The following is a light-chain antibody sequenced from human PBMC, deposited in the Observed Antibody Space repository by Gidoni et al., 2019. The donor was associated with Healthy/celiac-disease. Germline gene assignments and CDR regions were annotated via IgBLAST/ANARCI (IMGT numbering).Light chain of an antibody. Sequence: AIRTTQSQSSFFASTEDRVTITCRARKGISSYLSWYQQKPGKAPKLLIYAASTLQSGVPSRFSGSGSGTDFTLTISCLQSEDFATYYCQHYYSYLPLTFGGGTKVEIK. J-gene: IGKJ4*01. CDR3: QHYYSYLPLT. CDR1: KGISSY. V-gene: IGKV1-8*01. CDR2: AAS.